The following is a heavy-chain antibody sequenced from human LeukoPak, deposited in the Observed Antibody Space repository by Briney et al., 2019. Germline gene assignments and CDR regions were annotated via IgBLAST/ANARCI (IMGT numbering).Heavy chain of an antibody. CDR1: GFSLSTSGVG. D-gene: IGHD3-3*01. J-gene: IGHJ5*02. V-gene: IGHV2-5*01. Sequence: SGPTLVKPTQTLTLTCTFSGFSLSTSGVGVGWIRQPPGKALEWLALIYWNDDKRYSPSLKSRLTITKDTSKNQVVLTMTNMDPVDTATYYCAHSPDYDFWSGYPGLFDPWGQGTLVTVSS. CDR3: AHSPDYDFWSGYPGLFDP. CDR2: IYWNDDK.